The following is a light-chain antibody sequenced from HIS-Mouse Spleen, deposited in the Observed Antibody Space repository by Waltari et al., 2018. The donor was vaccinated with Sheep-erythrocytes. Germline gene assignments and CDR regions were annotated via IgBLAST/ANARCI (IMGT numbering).Light chain of an antibody. CDR3: YSTDSSGNHSNWV. CDR1: ALPKKY. CDR2: EDS. Sequence: SYELTQPPSVSVSPGQTARITCSGDALPKKYAYWYQQKSGQAPVLVIYEDSTRPSGIPERFSGSSAVTMATLTISGAQVEDEADYYCYSTDSSGNHSNWVFGGGTKLTVL. V-gene: IGLV3-10*01. J-gene: IGLJ3*02.